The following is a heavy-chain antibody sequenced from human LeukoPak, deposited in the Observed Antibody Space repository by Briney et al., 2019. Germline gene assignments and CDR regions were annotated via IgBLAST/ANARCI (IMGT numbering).Heavy chain of an antibody. J-gene: IGHJ5*02. D-gene: IGHD3-10*01. V-gene: IGHV3-21*01. CDR2: ISPTGIST. CDR3: GRDHLGESGAGGP. Sequence: GGSLSLSCAASGFTFSSFTMNWVRQAPGKGLEWASSISPTGISTWHADSVKGRFTISRDNAKNSVHLQMTNLRVDDTAVYYCGRDHLGESGAGGPWGQGILVTVSS. CDR1: GFTFSSFT.